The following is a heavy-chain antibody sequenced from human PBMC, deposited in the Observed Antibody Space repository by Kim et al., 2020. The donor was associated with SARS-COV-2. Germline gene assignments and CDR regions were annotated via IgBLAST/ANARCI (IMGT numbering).Heavy chain of an antibody. Sequence: GGSLRLSCAASGFTFSSYGMHWVRQAPGKGLEWVAVIWYDGSNKYYADSVKGRFTISRDNSKNTLYLQMNSLRAEDTAVYYCARAGDYYAFDIWGQGTMVTVSS. D-gene: IGHD4-17*01. J-gene: IGHJ3*02. V-gene: IGHV3-33*01. CDR1: GFTFSSYG. CDR3: ARAGDYYAFDI. CDR2: IWYDGSNK.